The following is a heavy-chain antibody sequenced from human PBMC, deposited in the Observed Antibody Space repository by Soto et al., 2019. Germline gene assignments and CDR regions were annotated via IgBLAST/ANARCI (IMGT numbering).Heavy chain of an antibody. CDR1: GGSIRSYC. J-gene: IGHJ4*02. CDR2: ICNSGTT. Sequence: SETLSLTCTVSGGSIRSYCWTWIRQPPGEGLEWIGCICNSGTTNYNPSLKSRVTISVDTSKNQFSLKLSSVTAADTAVYYCARSVTTRGDYFDYWGQGTLVTVSS. CDR3: ARSVTTRGDYFDY. D-gene: IGHD4-17*01. V-gene: IGHV4-59*12.